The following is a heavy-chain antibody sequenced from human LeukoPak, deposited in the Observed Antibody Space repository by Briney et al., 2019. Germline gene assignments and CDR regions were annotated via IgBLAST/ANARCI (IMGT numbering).Heavy chain of an antibody. Sequence: PGGSLRLSCAASGFTFSSYSMNWVRQAPGKGLEWVSSISSSSSYIYYADSVKGRFTISRDNAKNSLYLQMNSLRGGDTAVYYCARSDPQYYYDSSGYSYPLEFFQHWGQGTLVTVSS. CDR1: GFTFSSYS. V-gene: IGHV3-21*01. J-gene: IGHJ1*01. CDR2: ISSSSSYI. D-gene: IGHD3-22*01. CDR3: ARSDPQYYYDSSGYSYPLEFFQH.